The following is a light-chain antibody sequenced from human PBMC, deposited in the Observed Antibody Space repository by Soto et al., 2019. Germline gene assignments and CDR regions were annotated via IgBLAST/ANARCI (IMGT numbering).Light chain of an antibody. Sequence: QSVLTQPASVSGSPGQSITISCTGTSSDVGNYNLVSWYQQHPGKAPKLMIYEGSKRPSGVSNRFSGSKSGNTASLTISGLQAEDEADYYCCSYAGSSKDVFGTGTKVTVL. CDR3: CSYAGSSKDV. V-gene: IGLV2-23*01. CDR2: EGS. J-gene: IGLJ1*01. CDR1: SSDVGNYNL.